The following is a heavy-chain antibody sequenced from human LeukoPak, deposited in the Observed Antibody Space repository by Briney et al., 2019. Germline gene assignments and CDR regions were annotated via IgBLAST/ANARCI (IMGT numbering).Heavy chain of an antibody. Sequence: GRSLRLSCAASGFTFSSYAMHWVRQAPGKGLEWVAVISYDGSNKYYADSVKGRFTISRDNSKNTLYLQMNSLRAEDTAVYYCAKTTAMVNRYYYMDVWGKGTTVTVSS. J-gene: IGHJ6*03. D-gene: IGHD5-18*01. CDR1: GFTFSSYA. CDR3: AKTTAMVNRYYYMDV. CDR2: ISYDGSNK. V-gene: IGHV3-30*04.